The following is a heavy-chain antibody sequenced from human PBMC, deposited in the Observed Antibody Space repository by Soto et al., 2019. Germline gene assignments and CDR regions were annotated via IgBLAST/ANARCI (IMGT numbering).Heavy chain of an antibody. J-gene: IGHJ4*02. CDR1: GYDFTKYW. V-gene: IGHV5-10-1*01. CDR3: ARLDRPTVAGTCNN. Sequence: PGESLKISFQGSGYDFTKYWITWVRQVPVKGLERMARIDPGDSYSDYSPSFRGHATMSIDKSTSTAYLQWTSLRTSDTAIYYCARLDRPTVAGTCNNWGQGTQVTVSS. D-gene: IGHD6-19*01. CDR2: IDPGDSYS.